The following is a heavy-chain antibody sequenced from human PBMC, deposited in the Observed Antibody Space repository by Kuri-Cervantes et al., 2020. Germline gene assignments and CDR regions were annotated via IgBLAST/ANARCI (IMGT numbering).Heavy chain of an antibody. Sequence: GESLKISCAASGFTFSSYWMSWVRQAPGKGLEWVANIKQDGSEKYYVDSVKGRFTISRDNAKNSLYLQMNSLRAEDTAVYYCARFGYRGYDLDYWGQGTLVTVSS. D-gene: IGHD5-12*01. CDR2: IKQDGSEK. CDR3: ARFGYRGYDLDY. J-gene: IGHJ4*02. V-gene: IGHV3-7*01. CDR1: GFTFSSYW.